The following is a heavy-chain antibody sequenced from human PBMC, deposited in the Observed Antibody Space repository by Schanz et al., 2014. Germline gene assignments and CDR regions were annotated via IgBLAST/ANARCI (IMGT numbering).Heavy chain of an antibody. V-gene: IGHV4-4*02. CDR3: ARDERDLPRSLFVF. Sequence: QVQLQESGPGLVKPSGTLSLTCAVSGGSISSSNWWSWVRQSPGTGLEWIGEINNSGSTNYNPSLKSRVTIPLDKSKSQFSLTLNAVTAADTAVYYCARDERDLPRSLFVFWGHGTLVTVSA. CDR1: GGSISSSNW. J-gene: IGHJ4*01. CDR2: INNSGST. D-gene: IGHD2-2*01.